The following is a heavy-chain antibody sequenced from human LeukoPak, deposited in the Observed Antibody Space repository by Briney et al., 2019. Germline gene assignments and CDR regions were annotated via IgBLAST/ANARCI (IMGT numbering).Heavy chain of an antibody. CDR1: GASFTSYG. CDR2: IYPGDSDT. Sequence: GGSRQISGQGSGASFTSYGIGWVRQVPGKGLEWMGIIYPGDSDTRYSPSFQGQVTISADKSISTAYLQWSSLKASDTAMYYCARSRYCSSTSCLLFDYWGQGTLVTVSS. J-gene: IGHJ4*02. CDR3: ARSRYCSSTSCLLFDY. D-gene: IGHD2-2*01. V-gene: IGHV5-51*01.